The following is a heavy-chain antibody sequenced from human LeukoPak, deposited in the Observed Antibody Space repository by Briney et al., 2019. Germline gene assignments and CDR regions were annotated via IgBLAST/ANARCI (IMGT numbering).Heavy chain of an antibody. J-gene: IGHJ4*02. CDR1: GGSISSGGYY. Sequence: PSETLSLTCTVSGGSISSGGYYWSWIRQHPGKGLEWIGYIYYSGSNYYNPSLKSRVTISVDTSKNQFSLKLSSVTAADTAVYYCARVVGGSRYYYDSSGYFGYFDYWGQGTLVTVSS. D-gene: IGHD3-22*01. V-gene: IGHV4-31*03. CDR2: IYYSGSN. CDR3: ARVVGGSRYYYDSSGYFGYFDY.